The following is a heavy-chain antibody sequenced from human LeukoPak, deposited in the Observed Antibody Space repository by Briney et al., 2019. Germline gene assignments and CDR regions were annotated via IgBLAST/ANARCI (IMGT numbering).Heavy chain of an antibody. Sequence: PGGSLRLSCAASGFTFSSYAMSWVRQAPGKGLEWVSSISSSSSYIYYADSVKGRFTISRDNAKNSLYLQMNSLRAEDTAVYYCARDSIGEYQLLLPIDAFDIWGQGTMVTVSS. V-gene: IGHV3-21*01. D-gene: IGHD2-2*01. CDR3: ARDSIGEYQLLLPIDAFDI. J-gene: IGHJ3*02. CDR1: GFTFSSYA. CDR2: ISSSSSYI.